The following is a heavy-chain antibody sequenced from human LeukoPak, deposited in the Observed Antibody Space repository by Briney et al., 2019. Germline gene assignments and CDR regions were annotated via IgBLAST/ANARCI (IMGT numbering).Heavy chain of an antibody. D-gene: IGHD3-22*01. V-gene: IGHV7-4-1*02. CDR1: GYTFTSYA. Sequence: ASVKVSCKASGYTFTSYAMNWVRQAPGQGLEWMGWINTNTGNPTYAQGFTGRFVFSLDTSVSTAYLQISSLKAEDTAVYYCARSVETIMYYYDTSLGYWGQGTLVTVSS. CDR2: INTNTGNP. CDR3: ARSVETIMYYYDTSLGY. J-gene: IGHJ4*02.